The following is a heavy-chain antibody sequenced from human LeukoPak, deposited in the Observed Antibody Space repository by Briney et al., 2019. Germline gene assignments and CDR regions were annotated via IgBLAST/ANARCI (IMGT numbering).Heavy chain of an antibody. CDR3: ARGGSPSHNWFNS. D-gene: IGHD2-15*01. V-gene: IGHV3-30*02. Sequence: GGSLRLSRAASGFTFSSYAMHWVRQAPGQGLDWVAFIRNDGSIKYYADSVKGRFTISRDNSKNTLYLQMNSLRTEDTAVYYCARGGSPSHNWFNSWGQGTLVTVSS. J-gene: IGHJ5*01. CDR1: GFTFSSYA. CDR2: IRNDGSIK.